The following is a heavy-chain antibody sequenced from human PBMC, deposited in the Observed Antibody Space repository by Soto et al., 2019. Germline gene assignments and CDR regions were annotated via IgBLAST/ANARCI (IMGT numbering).Heavy chain of an antibody. CDR3: ARDGMGTLVGGMDV. CDR1: GGTFSNDA. D-gene: IGHD6-6*01. CDR2: IIPIYGTT. Sequence: QVQLVQSGAEVKNHGSSVKVSCKTSGGTFSNDAISWVRQAPGQGLEWMGGIIPIYGTTHYAQKFQDRVKLTADESTGTAYMELRSLRSEDTGVYYCARDGMGTLVGGMDVWGQGTTVIVSS. V-gene: IGHV1-69*01. J-gene: IGHJ6*02.